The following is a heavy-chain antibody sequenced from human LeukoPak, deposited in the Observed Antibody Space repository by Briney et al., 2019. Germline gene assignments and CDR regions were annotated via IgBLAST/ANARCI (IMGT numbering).Heavy chain of an antibody. D-gene: IGHD2-2*01. J-gene: IGHJ4*02. CDR2: IKQDGSEK. CDR1: GFTFSSYS. Sequence: GGSLRLSCAASGFTFSSYSMNWVRQAPGKGLELVADIKQDGSEKYYVDSVKGRFTISRDNAKNSVFLQMNSLRAEDTALYYCAGDCSRTRCYADYWGQGTLVTVAS. CDR3: AGDCSRTRCYADY. V-gene: IGHV3-7*01.